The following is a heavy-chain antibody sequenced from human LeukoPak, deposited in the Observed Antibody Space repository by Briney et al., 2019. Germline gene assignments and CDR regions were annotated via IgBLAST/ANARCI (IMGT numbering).Heavy chain of an antibody. CDR3: ARRGAAIGIR. Sequence: TSETLSLTCAVYGGSFSGYYWSWIRQPPGKGLEWIGEINHSGSTNYNPSLKSRVTISVDTSKNQFSLKLSSVTAADTAVYYCARRGAAIGIRWGQGTLVTVSS. J-gene: IGHJ4*02. CDR2: INHSGST. V-gene: IGHV4-34*01. D-gene: IGHD5-18*01. CDR1: GGSFSGYY.